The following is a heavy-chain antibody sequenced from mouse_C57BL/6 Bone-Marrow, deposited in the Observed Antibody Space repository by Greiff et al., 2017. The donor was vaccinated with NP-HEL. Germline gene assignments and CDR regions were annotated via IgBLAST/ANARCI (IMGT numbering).Heavy chain of an antibody. CDR2: IYPGSGNT. CDR3: ARTGISTAQATLFAY. CDR1: GYTFTDYY. V-gene: IGHV1-76*01. D-gene: IGHD3-2*02. Sequence: QVQLQQSGAELVRPGASVKLSCKASGYTFTDYYINWVKQRPGQGLEWIARIYPGSGNTYYNEKFKGKATLTAEKSSSTAYMQLSSLTSEDSAVYFCARTGISTAQATLFAYWGQGTLVTVSA. J-gene: IGHJ3*01.